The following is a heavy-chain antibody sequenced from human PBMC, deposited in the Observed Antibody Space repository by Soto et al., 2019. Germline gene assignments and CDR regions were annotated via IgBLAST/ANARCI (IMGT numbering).Heavy chain of an antibody. CDR3: ARASGIAAAGAWFDP. J-gene: IGHJ5*02. Sequence: EVQLVESGGGLVKPGGSLRLSCAASGFTFSSYSMNWVRQAPGKGLEWVSSISSSSSYIYYADSVKGRFTISRDNAKNSLYLQMNSLRAEDTAVYYCARASGIAAAGAWFDPWGQGTLVTVSS. D-gene: IGHD6-13*01. CDR2: ISSSSSYI. CDR1: GFTFSSYS. V-gene: IGHV3-21*01.